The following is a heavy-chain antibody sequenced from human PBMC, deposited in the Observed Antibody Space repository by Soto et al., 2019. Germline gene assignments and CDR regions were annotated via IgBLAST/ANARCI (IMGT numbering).Heavy chain of an antibody. CDR3: ARVVPAAMWDYYYYMDV. CDR1: GYTLTELS. Sequence: ASVKVSCKVSGYTLTELSMHWVRQAPGKGLEWMGGFDPEDGETIYAQKFQGRVTMTEDTSTDTAYMELRSLRSDDTAVYYCARVVPAAMWDYYYYMDVWGKGTTVTVSS. CDR2: FDPEDGET. D-gene: IGHD2-2*01. V-gene: IGHV1-24*01. J-gene: IGHJ6*03.